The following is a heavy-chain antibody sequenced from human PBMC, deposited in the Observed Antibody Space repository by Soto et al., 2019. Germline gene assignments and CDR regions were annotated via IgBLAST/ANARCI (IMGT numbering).Heavy chain of an antibody. CDR1: GGSISSGGYS. J-gene: IGHJ3*02. V-gene: IGHV4-30-2*01. Sequence: SETLSLTCAVSGGSISSGGYSWSWIRQPPGKGLEWIGYIYHSGSTYYNPSLKSRVTISVDRSKNQFSLKLSSVTAADTAVYYCARRYSSAFDIWGKGTMVTV. CDR3: ARRYSSAFDI. D-gene: IGHD6-13*01. CDR2: IYHSGST.